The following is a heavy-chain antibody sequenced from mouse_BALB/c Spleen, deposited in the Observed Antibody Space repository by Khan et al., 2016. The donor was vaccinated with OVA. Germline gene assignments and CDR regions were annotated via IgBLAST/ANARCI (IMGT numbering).Heavy chain of an antibody. J-gene: IGHJ2*01. V-gene: IGHV3-2*02. Sequence: EVELVESGPGLVKPSQSLSLTCTVTGYSITSDYAWNWIRQFPGNKLEWMGYISYSGRTSYNPSLKSLISLTRYTSNNQFFLQLNTVTTEDTATYYSARSVTITTVVATDFDYWGQGTTLTVSS. D-gene: IGHD1-1*01. CDR2: ISYSGRT. CDR3: ARSVTITTVVATDFDY. CDR1: GYSITSDYA.